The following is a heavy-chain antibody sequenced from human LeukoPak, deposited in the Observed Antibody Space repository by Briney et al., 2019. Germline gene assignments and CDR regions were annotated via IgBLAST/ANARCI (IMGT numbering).Heavy chain of an antibody. J-gene: IGHJ4*02. CDR2: ISGSGGST. V-gene: IGHV3-23*01. CDR1: GFTFSSYA. Sequence: PGGSLRLSCAASGFTFSSYAMSWVRQAPGKGLEWVSAISGSGGSTYYADSVKGRFTISRDNSKNTLYLQMNSLRAEDTAVYYCAKDNRLQLVPATLDYWGQGTLVTVSS. D-gene: IGHD6-6*01. CDR3: AKDNRLQLVPATLDY.